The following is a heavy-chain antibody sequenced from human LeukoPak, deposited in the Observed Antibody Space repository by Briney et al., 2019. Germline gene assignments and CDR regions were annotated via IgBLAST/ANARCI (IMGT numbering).Heavy chain of an antibody. D-gene: IGHD3-16*01. CDR3: ARKSDYVWGSPDPYYYYYGMDV. CDR1: GYTFTSYG. CDR2: ISAYNGNT. J-gene: IGHJ6*02. V-gene: IGHV1-18*01. Sequence: ASVKVSCKASGYTFTSYGISWVRQAPGQGREWMGSISAYNGNTNYAQKLQGRVTMTTDTSTSTAYMELSSLRSEDTAVYYCARKSDYVWGSPDPYYYYYGMDVWGQGTTVTVSS.